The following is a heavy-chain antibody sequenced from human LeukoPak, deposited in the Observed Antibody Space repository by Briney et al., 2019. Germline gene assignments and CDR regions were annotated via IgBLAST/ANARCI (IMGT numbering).Heavy chain of an antibody. CDR2: ISSSGSTI. CDR3: ARLVVAANYSMDV. D-gene: IGHD2-15*01. J-gene: IGHJ6*04. V-gene: IGHV3-48*03. CDR1: GFTFSSYE. Sequence: PGGSLRLSCAASGFTFSSYEMNWVRQAPGKGLEWVSYISSSGSTIYYADSVRGRFTISRDNAKNSLYLQMNSLRAEDTAVYYCARLVVAANYSMDVWGKGTTVTVSS.